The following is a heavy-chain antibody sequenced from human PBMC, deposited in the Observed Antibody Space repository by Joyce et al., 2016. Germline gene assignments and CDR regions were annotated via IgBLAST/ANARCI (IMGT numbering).Heavy chain of an antibody. V-gene: IGHV1-69*01. J-gene: IGHJ5*02. CDR3: ARAGRSYSYYEGPWFDP. D-gene: IGHD4-11*01. Sequence: QVQLVQSGAEVKQPGSSVKVSCKASGGTFSNYAINWVRQAPGQGLGWMGGIVPCLDTANYAQKFQGRVTITADEATSTAYMELSSLRAEDTAVYYCARAGRSYSYYEGPWFDPWGQGTLVTVSS. CDR2: IVPCLDTA. CDR1: GGTFSNYA.